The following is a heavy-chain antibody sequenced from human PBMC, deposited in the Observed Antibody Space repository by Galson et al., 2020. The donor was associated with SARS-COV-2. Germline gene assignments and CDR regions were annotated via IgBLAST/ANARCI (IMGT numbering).Heavy chain of an antibody. D-gene: IGHD5-12*01. V-gene: IGHV4-59*01. CDR1: GGSISSYY. Sequence: ASETLSLTCTVSGGSISSYYWSWIRQPPGKGLEWIGYIYYSGSTNYNPSLKSRVTISVDTSKNQFSLKLSSVTAADTAVYYCARECSMATPGRQHAFDIWGQGTMVTVSS. CDR3: ARECSMATPGRQHAFDI. CDR2: IYYSGST. J-gene: IGHJ3*02.